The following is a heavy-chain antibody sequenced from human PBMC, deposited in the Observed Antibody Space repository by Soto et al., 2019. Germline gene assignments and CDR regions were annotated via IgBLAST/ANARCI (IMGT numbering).Heavy chain of an antibody. CDR1: GFDFSSYG. J-gene: IGHJ4*02. CDR2: IWYDGTKK. Sequence: GGSLRLSCAASGFDFSSYGIHWVRQAPGKGLEWVGIIWYDGTKKYYGDSVKGRFTMSRDNSQNTVFLQMNSLRAEDSAIYYCAREKGADLYFDYWGQGTLVTVSS. V-gene: IGHV3-33*01. CDR3: AREKGADLYFDY. D-gene: IGHD3-3*01.